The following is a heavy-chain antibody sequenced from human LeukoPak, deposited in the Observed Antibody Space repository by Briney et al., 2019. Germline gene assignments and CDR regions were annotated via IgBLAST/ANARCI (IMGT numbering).Heavy chain of an antibody. J-gene: IGHJ3*02. D-gene: IGHD2-2*01. CDR3: ARVEYQLLHPWAFDI. Sequence: PSETLSLACTVSGGSISSGDYYWSWIRQPRGKGLEWFGYIYYSGSTYYNPSVKSRFTMSVETSQYQFYLKLSYVSATVSTASYCARVEYQLLHPWAFDIWGQGTMVTVSS. CDR1: GGSISSGDYY. V-gene: IGHV4-61*08. CDR2: IYYSGST.